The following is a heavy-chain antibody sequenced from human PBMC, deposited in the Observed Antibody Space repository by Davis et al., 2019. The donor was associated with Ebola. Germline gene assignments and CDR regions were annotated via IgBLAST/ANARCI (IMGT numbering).Heavy chain of an antibody. CDR1: ARPISSYS. Sequence: TLSLTSTVPARPISSYSWSWIPQPPGKGLEWIGYIYYSGSTNYNPSLKSRVTISVDTSKNQFSLKLSSVTAADTAVYYCARDRQLAFDYWGQGTLVTVSS. D-gene: IGHD5-24*01. CDR2: IYYSGST. CDR3: ARDRQLAFDY. V-gene: IGHV4-59*01. J-gene: IGHJ4*02.